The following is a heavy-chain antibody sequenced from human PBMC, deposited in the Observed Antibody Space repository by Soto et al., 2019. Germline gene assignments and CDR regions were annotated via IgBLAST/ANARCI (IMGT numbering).Heavy chain of an antibody. CDR2: IYPGDSDT. D-gene: IGHD3-10*01. CDR3: ARHRAYGSGSYYEAPPTGHYYYYAMDV. J-gene: IGHJ6*02. Sequence: PGESLKISCKGSGYSFTSYWIGWVRQMPGKGLEWMGIIYPGDSDTRYSPSFQGQVTISADKSISTAYLQWSSLKVSDTAMYYCARHRAYGSGSYYEAPPTGHYYYYAMDVWGLGTTVTVSS. CDR1: GYSFTSYW. V-gene: IGHV5-51*01.